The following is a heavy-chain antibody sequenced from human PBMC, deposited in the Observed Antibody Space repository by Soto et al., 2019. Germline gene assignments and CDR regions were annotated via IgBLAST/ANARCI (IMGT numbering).Heavy chain of an antibody. Sequence: GGSLRLSCAASGFTFSAHTMNWVRQAPGKGLEWVSYIGIDTITKHYADSVRGRFTISRDNAKNSLYLQMDSLRDEDTAVYYCARDKADKDCNSTSCFSPLDCWGQGTLVTVSS. V-gene: IGHV3-48*02. D-gene: IGHD2-2*01. CDR3: ARDKADKDCNSTSCFSPLDC. J-gene: IGHJ4*02. CDR1: GFTFSAHT. CDR2: IGIDTITK.